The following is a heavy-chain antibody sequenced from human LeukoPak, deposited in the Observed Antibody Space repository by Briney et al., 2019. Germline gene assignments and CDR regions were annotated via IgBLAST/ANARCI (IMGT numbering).Heavy chain of an antibody. CDR2: IYPGDSDT. V-gene: IGHV5-51*01. J-gene: IGHJ4*02. CDR1: GYSFTSYG. Sequence: GESLKISCNGSGYSFTSYGIGWVRQMPGKGLEWMGIIYPGDSDTRYSPSFQGQVTISADKSISTAYLQWSSLKASDAAMYYCARRRILTGYYSYFDYWGQGTLVTVSS. CDR3: ARRRILTGYYSYFDY. D-gene: IGHD3-9*01.